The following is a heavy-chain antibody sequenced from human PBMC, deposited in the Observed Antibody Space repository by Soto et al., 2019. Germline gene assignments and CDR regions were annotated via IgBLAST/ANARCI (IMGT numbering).Heavy chain of an antibody. J-gene: IGHJ4*02. CDR3: AADEAHYDSSGYYTSSVNY. Sequence: SVKVSCKASGFTFTSSAVQWVRQARGQRLEWIGRIVVGSGNTNYAQKFQERVTITRDMSTSTAYMELSSLRSEDTAVYYCAADEAHYDSSGYYTSSVNYWGQGTLVTVSS. CDR2: IVVGSGNT. CDR1: GFTFTSSA. V-gene: IGHV1-58*01. D-gene: IGHD3-22*01.